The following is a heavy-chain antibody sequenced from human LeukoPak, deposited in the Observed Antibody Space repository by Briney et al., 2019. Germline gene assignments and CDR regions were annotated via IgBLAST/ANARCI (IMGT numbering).Heavy chain of an antibody. J-gene: IGHJ5*02. D-gene: IGHD6-19*01. CDR1: GYTFTSYD. CDR3: ARGRIAVAGMDWFDP. CDR2: MNPNSGNT. V-gene: IGHV1-8*03. Sequence: AASVKVSCTASGYTFTSYDINWVRQATGQGLEWMGWMNPNSGNTGYAQKFQGRVTITRNTSISTAYMELSSLRSEDMAVYYCARGRIAVAGMDWFDPWGQGTLVTVSS.